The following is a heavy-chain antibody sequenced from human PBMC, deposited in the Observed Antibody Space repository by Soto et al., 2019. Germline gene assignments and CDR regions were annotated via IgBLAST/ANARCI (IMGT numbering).Heavy chain of an antibody. V-gene: IGHV5-51*01. CDR1: GYSFTSYW. CDR3: ARHGLHYGDYDYYYGMDV. J-gene: IGHJ6*02. CDR2: IYPGDSDT. Sequence: PGESLKISCKGSGYSFTSYWIGWVRQMPGKGLEWMGIIYPGDSDTRYSPSFQGQVTISADKSISTAYLQRSSLKASDTAMYYCARHGLHYGDYDYYYGMDVWGQGTTVTVSS. D-gene: IGHD4-17*01.